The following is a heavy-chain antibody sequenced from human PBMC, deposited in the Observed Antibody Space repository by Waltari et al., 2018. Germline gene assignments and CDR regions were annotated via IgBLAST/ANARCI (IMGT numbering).Heavy chain of an antibody. V-gene: IGHV1-46*01. D-gene: IGHD2-21*01. J-gene: IGHJ6*02. CDR1: EYTFTSSY. CDR3: ALDRGALWMDV. Sequence: QVQLVQSGAEVKKPGASVKISCKTSEYTFTSSYIHWVRQAPGQGLEWMGIINPRGGSTMYAQKCQGRVTMTRETSTSTVYMELSSLRSEDTAVYYCALDRGALWMDVWGQGTTVTVSS. CDR2: INPRGGST.